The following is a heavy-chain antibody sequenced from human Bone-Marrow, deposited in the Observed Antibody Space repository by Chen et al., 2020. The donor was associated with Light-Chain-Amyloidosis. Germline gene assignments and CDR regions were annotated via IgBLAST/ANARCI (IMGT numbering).Heavy chain of an antibody. D-gene: IGHD3-10*02. CDR1: GGSISSSTFY. J-gene: IGHJ2*01. V-gene: IGHV4-39*07. CDR2: IWHTGNT. Sequence: QLQLQESGPGLVRPSETLSLTCTVAGGSISSSTFYWGWIRQAPGKGLEWIGSIWHTGNTHYRSSLKSRVTISVDTSKNEFSLTMTSVTAADTAIYYYAKDGLTPDTMSGYFDFWSRGTLVTVSS. CDR3: AKDGLTPDTMSGYFDF.